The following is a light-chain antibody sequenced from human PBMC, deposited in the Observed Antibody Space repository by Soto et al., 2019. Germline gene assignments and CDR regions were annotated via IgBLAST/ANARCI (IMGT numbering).Light chain of an antibody. V-gene: IGKV3-15*01. CDR3: QQYNNWPWT. CDR2: GAS. CDR1: QSVSSN. J-gene: IGKJ1*01. Sequence: EMVMTQSPGTLSVSPGERATLSCRASQSVSSNLAWYQQKPGQAPRLLIYGASTRATGIPARFSGSGSGTEFPLTISILHSEDFAVYYWQQYNNWPWTFGQGTKVEIK.